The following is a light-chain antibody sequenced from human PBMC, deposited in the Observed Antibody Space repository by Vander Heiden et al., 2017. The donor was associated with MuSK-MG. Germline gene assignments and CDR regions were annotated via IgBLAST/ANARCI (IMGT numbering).Light chain of an antibody. CDR3: SSFTSRNTLL. J-gene: IGLJ1*01. CDR1: NNDVGRFNY. Sequence: QSALTQPASVTGSPGQSIAISCTGTNNDVGRFNYVAWYQQQPGKAPKLIIYDVTDRPSGISYRFSGSKSGNTASLTISGLQGEDEADCYCSSFTSRNTLLFGSGTKVTVL. V-gene: IGLV2-14*03. CDR2: DVT.